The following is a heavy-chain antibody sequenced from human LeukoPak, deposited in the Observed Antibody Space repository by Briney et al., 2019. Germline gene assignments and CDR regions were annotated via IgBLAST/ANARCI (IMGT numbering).Heavy chain of an antibody. J-gene: IGHJ5*02. CDR1: GGTFSSYA. Sequence: SVKVSCKASGGTFSSYAISWVRQAPGHGLEWMGGIIPIFGTANYAQKFQGRVTITADESTSTAYMELSSLRSEDTAVYYCASGDSQEAPYVGSWFDPWGQGTLVTVSS. V-gene: IGHV1-69*01. CDR2: IIPIFGTA. CDR3: ASGDSQEAPYVGSWFDP. D-gene: IGHD3-16*01.